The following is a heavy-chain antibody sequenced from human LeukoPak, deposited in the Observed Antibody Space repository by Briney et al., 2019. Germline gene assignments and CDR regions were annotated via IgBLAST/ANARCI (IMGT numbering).Heavy chain of an antibody. CDR1: GGSISSYY. CDR2: IYYSGST. V-gene: IGHV4-59*01. Sequence: SETLSLTCTVSGGSISSYYWSWIRQPPGKGLEWIGCIYYSGSTNYNPSLKSRVTISVDTSKNQFSLKLSSVTTADTAVYYCARDGVNYYDISGYDIWGRGTLVTVSS. J-gene: IGHJ4*02. CDR3: ARDGVNYYDISGYDI. D-gene: IGHD3-22*01.